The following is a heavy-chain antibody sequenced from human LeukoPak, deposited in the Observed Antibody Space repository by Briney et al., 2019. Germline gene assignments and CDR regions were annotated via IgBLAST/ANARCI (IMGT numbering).Heavy chain of an antibody. CDR3: ARVGDPDGFDY. CDR1: GFTFSSYS. D-gene: IGHD2-21*02. V-gene: IGHV3-21*01. J-gene: IGHJ4*02. Sequence: GGSLRLSCAASGFTFSSYSMNRVRQAPGKGLEWVSSISSSSSYIYYADSVKGRFTISRDNAKNSLYLQMNSLRAEDTAVYYCARVGDPDGFDYWGQGTLVTVSS. CDR2: ISSSSSYI.